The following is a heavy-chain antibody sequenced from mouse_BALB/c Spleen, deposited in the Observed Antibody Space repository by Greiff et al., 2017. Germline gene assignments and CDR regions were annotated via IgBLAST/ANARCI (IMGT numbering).Heavy chain of an antibody. V-gene: IGHV14-3*02. Sequence: EVQLVESGAELVKPGASVKLSCTASGFNIKDTYMHWVKLRPEQGLEWIGRIDPANGNTKYDPKFQGKATITADTSSNTAYLQLSSLTSEDTAVYYCARDRGRSFDYWGQGTTLTVSS. D-gene: IGHD1-1*01. CDR1: GFNIKDTY. J-gene: IGHJ2*01. CDR3: ARDRGRSFDY. CDR2: IDPANGNT.